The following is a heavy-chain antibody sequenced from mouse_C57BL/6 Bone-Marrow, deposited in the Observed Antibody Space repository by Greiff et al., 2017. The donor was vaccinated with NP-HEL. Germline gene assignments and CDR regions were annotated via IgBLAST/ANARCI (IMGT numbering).Heavy chain of an antibody. D-gene: IGHD2-1*01. V-gene: IGHV5-9*01. J-gene: IGHJ4*01. CDR2: ISGGGGNT. CDR1: GFTFSSYT. Sequence: EVQLVESGGGLVKPGGSLKLSCAASGFTFSSYTMSWVRQTPEKRLEWVATISGGGGNTYYPDSVKGRFTISRDNAKNTLYLQMSSLRSEDTDLYYCARTDEDGNTGDYAMDYWGQGTSVTVSS. CDR3: ARTDEDGNTGDYAMDY.